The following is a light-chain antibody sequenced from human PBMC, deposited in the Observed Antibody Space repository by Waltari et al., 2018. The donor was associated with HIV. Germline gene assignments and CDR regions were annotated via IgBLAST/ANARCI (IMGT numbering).Light chain of an antibody. Sequence: QSALTQPRSVSQSPGQSVTIHCTGSSSDVGASNYVAWYQQHPGRAPKFIIYNVSARPSGVPDSFSGAKSGNTAALTISGLQAEDEADYYCSSYAGTSNFVLFGGGTKLTVL. V-gene: IGLV2-11*01. CDR1: SSDVGASNY. CDR2: NVS. J-gene: IGLJ2*01. CDR3: SSYAGTSNFVL.